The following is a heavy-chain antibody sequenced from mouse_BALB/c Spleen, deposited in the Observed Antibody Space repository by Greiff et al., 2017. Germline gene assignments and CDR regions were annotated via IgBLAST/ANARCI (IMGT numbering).Heavy chain of an antibody. CDR3: ARTPVRNAMDY. V-gene: IGHV5-12-2*01. D-gene: IGHD2-14*01. CDR2: ISNGGGST. J-gene: IGHJ4*01. CDR1: GFTFSSYT. Sequence: EVKVVESGGGLVQPGGSLKLSCAASGFTFSSYTMSWVRQTPEKRLEWVAYISNGGGSTYYPDTVKGRFTISRDNAKNTLYLQMSSLKSEDTAMYYCARTPVRNAMDYWGQGTSVTVSS.